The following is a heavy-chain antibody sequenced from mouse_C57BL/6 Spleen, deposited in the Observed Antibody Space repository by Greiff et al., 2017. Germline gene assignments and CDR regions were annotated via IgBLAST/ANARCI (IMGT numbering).Heavy chain of an antibody. CDR3: ARSPIYYDYDVYAMDY. V-gene: IGHV3-8*01. Sequence: EVKVVESGPGLAKPSQTLSLTCSVTGYSITSDYWNWIRKFPGNKLEYMGYISYSGSTYYNPSLKSRISITRDTSKNQYYLQLNSVTTEDTATYYCARSPIYYDYDVYAMDYWGQGTSVTVSS. CDR2: ISYSGST. CDR1: GYSITSDY. J-gene: IGHJ4*01. D-gene: IGHD2-4*01.